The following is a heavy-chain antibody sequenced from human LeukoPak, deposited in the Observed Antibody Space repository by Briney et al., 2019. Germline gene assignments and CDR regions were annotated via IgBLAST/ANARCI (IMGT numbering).Heavy chain of an antibody. D-gene: IGHD5-18*01. CDR3: ARRRGYSYGNFDY. J-gene: IGHJ4*02. Sequence: PSETLSLTCTVSGDSISSGDYYWSWIRQPPGKGLEWIGEINHSGSTNYNPSLKSRVTISVDTSKNQFSLKLSSVTAADTAVYYCARRRGYSYGNFDYWGQGTLVTVSS. CDR1: GDSISSGDYY. V-gene: IGHV4-39*07. CDR2: INHSGST.